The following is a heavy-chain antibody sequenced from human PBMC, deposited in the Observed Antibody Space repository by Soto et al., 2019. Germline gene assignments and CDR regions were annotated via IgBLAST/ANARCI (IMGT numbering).Heavy chain of an antibody. D-gene: IGHD3-22*01. J-gene: IGHJ4*02. CDR2: VSYDGSKQ. CDR1: GFTFSNYA. V-gene: IGHV3-30-3*01. CDR3: ARDRVYYYDNSGYYNFDY. Sequence: QVQLVESGGGVVQPGRSLRVSCAASGFTFSNYAMHWVRQAPGKGLEWVEVVSYDGSKQFYADSVEGRFTISRDSSKSTLYLHMDNLRDEDTAVYYCARDRVYYYDNSGYYNFDYWGQGTLVTVSS.